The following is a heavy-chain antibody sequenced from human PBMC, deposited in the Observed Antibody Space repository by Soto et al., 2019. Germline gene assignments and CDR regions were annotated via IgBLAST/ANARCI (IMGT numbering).Heavy chain of an antibody. CDR3: ARPSGSYLYYFDY. J-gene: IGHJ4*02. Sequence: SETLSLTCTVSGGSISSSNYYWGWIRQPPGKGLEWIGSIYSSGSTYYNPSLKSRVTISVDTSKNQFSLKLSSVTSADTAVYYCARPSGSYLYYFDYWGQGTLVTVSS. CDR1: GGSISSSNYY. CDR2: IYSSGST. V-gene: IGHV4-39*01. D-gene: IGHD1-26*01.